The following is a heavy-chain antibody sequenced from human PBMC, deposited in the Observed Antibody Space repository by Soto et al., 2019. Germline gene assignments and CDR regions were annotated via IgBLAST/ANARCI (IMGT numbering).Heavy chain of an antibody. Sequence: XXSLRLSCAASRFTFNSYAMHWVRQAPGKGLEWVEVXSYDGXNQYYEDSVKXXFTLSRDXXKNKMYLQMHSLRAEDTAVYYCARGPAENGMDVWGQGTTVTVSS. CDR2: XSYDGXNQ. J-gene: IGHJ6*01. CDR1: RFTFNSYA. V-gene: IGHV3-30-3*01. CDR3: ARGPAENGMDV.